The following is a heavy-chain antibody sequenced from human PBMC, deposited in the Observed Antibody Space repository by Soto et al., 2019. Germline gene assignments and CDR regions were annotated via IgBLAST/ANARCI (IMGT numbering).Heavy chain of an antibody. CDR3: ARGADYAGGYYYGMDV. D-gene: IGHD2-8*02. CDR2: IYHSGST. CDR1: GGSISSGGYS. Sequence: PSETLSLTCAVSGGSISSGGYSWSWIRQPPGNGLEWIGYIYHSGSTYYNPSLKSRVTISVDRSKNQFSLKLSSVTAADTAVYYCARGADYAGGYYYGMDVWGQGTTVTVSS. V-gene: IGHV4-30-2*01. J-gene: IGHJ6*02.